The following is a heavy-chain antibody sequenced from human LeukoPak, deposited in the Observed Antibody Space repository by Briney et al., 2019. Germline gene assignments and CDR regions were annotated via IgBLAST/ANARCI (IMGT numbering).Heavy chain of an antibody. CDR3: ARVQWGLAGATPIFDY. CDR1: GGSISSYY. V-gene: IGHV4-59*01. CDR2: IYYSGST. Sequence: SETLSLTCTVSGGSISSYYWSWIRQPPGKGLEWIGYIYYSGSTNYNPSLKSRVTISVDTSKNQFSLKLSSVTAADTAVYYCARVQWGLAGATPIFDYWGQGTLVTVSS. J-gene: IGHJ4*02. D-gene: IGHD1-26*01.